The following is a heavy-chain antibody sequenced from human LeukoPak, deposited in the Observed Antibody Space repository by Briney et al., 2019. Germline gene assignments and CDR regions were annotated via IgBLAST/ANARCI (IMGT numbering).Heavy chain of an antibody. V-gene: IGHV3-30*01. CDR2: ISYDGSNK. CDR3: ARSKRIVVVPAAIGY. Sequence: GGSLRLSCAASGFTFSSYAMHWVRQAPGKGLEWVAVISYDGSNKYYADSVKGRFTISRGNSKNTLYLQMNSLRAEDTAVYYCARSKRIVVVPAAIGYWGQGTLVTVSS. CDR1: GFTFSSYA. D-gene: IGHD2-2*02. J-gene: IGHJ4*02.